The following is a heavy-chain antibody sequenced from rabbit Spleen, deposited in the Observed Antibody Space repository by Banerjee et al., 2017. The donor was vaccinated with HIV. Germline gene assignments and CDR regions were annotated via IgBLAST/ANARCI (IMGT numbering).Heavy chain of an antibody. CDR1: GFDISKNG. Sequence: QEQLVESGGGLVQPGGSLKLSCTVSGFDISKNGVTWVRQAPGKGLEWIGLIDPVFGSPYYATWVNGRFTISSHNAQNTLYLQLSTLTAADTATYFCVRGSYYTYGYAGYAYATSAFDPWGPGTLVTVS. CDR2: IDPVFGSP. CDR3: VRGSYYTYGYAGYAYATSAFDP. D-gene: IGHD6-1*01. J-gene: IGHJ2*01. V-gene: IGHV1S47*01.